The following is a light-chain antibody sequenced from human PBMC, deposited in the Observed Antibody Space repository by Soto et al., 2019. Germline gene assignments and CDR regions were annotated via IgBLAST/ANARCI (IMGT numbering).Light chain of an antibody. CDR3: AAWDDSLSAVV. CDR1: SSNIGSNF. V-gene: IGLV1-47*01. J-gene: IGLJ2*01. CDR2: RNN. Sequence: QSVLTQPPSASGTPGQRVTISCSGSSSNIGSNFVYWYQQLPGTAPRLLIYRNNQRPSGVPDRFSGSKSGTSASLAISGLRSDDEADYYCAAWDDSLSAVVFGGGTQLTVL.